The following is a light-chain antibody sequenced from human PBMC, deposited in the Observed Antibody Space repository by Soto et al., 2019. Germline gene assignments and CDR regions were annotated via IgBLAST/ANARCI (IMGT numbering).Light chain of an antibody. Sequence: QSALTQPPSASGSPGQSVTISCTGTSSDVGRYNYVSWFQQHPGKAPKFMIYEVSKRPSGVPDRFSGSKSGNTASLTVSGLLAAAAARFSCCWCAGMTVIFGGGTQLTVL. CDR1: SSDVGRYNY. CDR2: EVS. CDR3: CWCAGMTVI. J-gene: IGLJ2*01. V-gene: IGLV2-8*01.